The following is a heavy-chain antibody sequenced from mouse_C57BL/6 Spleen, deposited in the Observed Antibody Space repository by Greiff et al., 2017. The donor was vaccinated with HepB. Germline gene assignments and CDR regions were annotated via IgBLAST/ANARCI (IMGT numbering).Heavy chain of an antibody. CDR2: ISDGGSYT. CDR3: ARDTGYVAMDY. D-gene: IGHD3-2*02. Sequence: EVKLMESGGGLVKPGGSLKLSCAASGFTFSSYAMSWVRQTPEKRLEWVATISDGGSYTYYPDNVKGRFTISRDNAKNNLYLQMSHLKSEDTAMYYCARDTGYVAMDYWGQGTSVTVSS. J-gene: IGHJ4*01. V-gene: IGHV5-4*01. CDR1: GFTFSSYA.